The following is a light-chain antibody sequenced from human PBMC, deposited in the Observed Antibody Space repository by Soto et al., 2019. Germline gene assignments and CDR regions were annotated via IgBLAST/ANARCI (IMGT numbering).Light chain of an antibody. CDR1: SSDVGGYNY. CDR2: EVS. Sequence: QSALTQPASVSGSPGQSITISRTGTSSDVGGYNYVSWYQRHPGKAPKLMVYEVSNRPSGVSNRFSGSKSGNTASLTISGLQAEDEADYYCSSYTSSSTRVFGTGTKVTVL. V-gene: IGLV2-14*01. CDR3: SSYTSSSTRV. J-gene: IGLJ1*01.